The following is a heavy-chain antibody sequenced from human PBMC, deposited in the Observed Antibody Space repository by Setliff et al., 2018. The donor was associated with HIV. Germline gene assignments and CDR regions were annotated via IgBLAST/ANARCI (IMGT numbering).Heavy chain of an antibody. V-gene: IGHV4-31*03. CDR2: IYYSGTT. D-gene: IGHD6-13*01. CDR1: GGSISSSGYY. J-gene: IGHJ4*02. Sequence: SETLSLTCTVSGGSISSSGYYWSWVRQHPGEGLEWIGYIYYSGTTYYNPSLKSRVTMSVDTSTSRLSLKVHSVTAADTAMYYCARGSHGTSWTDYWGQGTLVTVSS. CDR3: ARGSHGTSWTDY.